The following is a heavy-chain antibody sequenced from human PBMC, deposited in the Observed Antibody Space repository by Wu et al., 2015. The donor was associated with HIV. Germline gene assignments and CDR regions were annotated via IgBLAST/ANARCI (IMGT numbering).Heavy chain of an antibody. CDR1: GYTFYSFG. CDR2: ISVYSL. CDR3: ARVLKDSDDYWAWFDP. J-gene: IGHJ5*02. Sequence: QVQLVQSGADMKKPGASVKVSCKTFGYTFYSFGIVWVRQAPGQGLEWMAWISVYSLHYARNFRGRLTATIDTSTSTAYMELRSLRSDDTAVYYCARVLKDSDDYWAWFDPVGPGNPGHRLL. V-gene: IGHV1-18*01. D-gene: IGHD3/OR15-3a*01.